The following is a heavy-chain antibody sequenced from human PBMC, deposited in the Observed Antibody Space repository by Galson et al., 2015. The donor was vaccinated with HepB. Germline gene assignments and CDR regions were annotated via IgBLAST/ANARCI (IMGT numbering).Heavy chain of an antibody. V-gene: IGHV3-11*06. D-gene: IGHD2-2*01. CDR2: ISSSSSYT. CDR1: GFTFSDYY. Sequence: SLRLSCAASGFTFSDYYMSWIRQAPGKGLEWVSYISSSSSYTNYADSVKGRFTISRDNAKNSLYLQMNSLRAEDTAVYYCARGSLGGTSCPHYWGQGTLVTVSS. J-gene: IGHJ4*02. CDR3: ARGSLGGTSCPHY.